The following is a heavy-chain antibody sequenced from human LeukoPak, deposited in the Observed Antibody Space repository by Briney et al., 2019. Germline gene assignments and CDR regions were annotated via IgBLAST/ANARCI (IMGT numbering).Heavy chain of an antibody. CDR1: GGSISSYY. CDR2: IYYSGGT. Sequence: SETLSLTCTVSGGSISSYYWSWIRQPPGKGLEWIGYIYYSGGTNYNPSLKSRVTISVDTSKNQFSLNLRSVTAADTAVYYCVRELAVARAAFDMWGQGTMVTVSS. CDR3: VRELAVARAAFDM. D-gene: IGHD6-19*01. J-gene: IGHJ3*02. V-gene: IGHV4-59*12.